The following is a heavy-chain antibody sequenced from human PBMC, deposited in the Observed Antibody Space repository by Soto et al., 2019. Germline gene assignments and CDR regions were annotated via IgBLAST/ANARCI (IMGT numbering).Heavy chain of an antibody. CDR3: ARFDLLWFGELLPLYYGMDV. D-gene: IGHD3-10*01. Sequence: SVKVSCKASGGTFSSYAISWVRQAPGQGLEWMGGIIPIFGTANYAQKFQGRVTITADKSTSTAYMELSSLRSEDTAVYYCARFDLLWFGELLPLYYGMDVWGQGTTVTVSS. J-gene: IGHJ6*02. CDR1: GGTFSSYA. CDR2: IIPIFGTA. V-gene: IGHV1-69*06.